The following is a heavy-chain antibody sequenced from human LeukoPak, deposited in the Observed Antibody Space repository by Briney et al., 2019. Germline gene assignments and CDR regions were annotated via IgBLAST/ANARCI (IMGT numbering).Heavy chain of an antibody. J-gene: IGHJ5*02. Sequence: ASVKVSCKASAYTFTDHYMHWVRQAPGQGLEWMGWINPNGGGTYYAQKFQDRVTMTRDTSINTAYMELSRLRSDDTAMYYCAREGAPRITGTTNPFDPWGQGTLVTVSS. D-gene: IGHD1-7*01. CDR3: AREGAPRITGTTNPFDP. V-gene: IGHV1-2*02. CDR2: INPNGGGT. CDR1: AYTFTDHY.